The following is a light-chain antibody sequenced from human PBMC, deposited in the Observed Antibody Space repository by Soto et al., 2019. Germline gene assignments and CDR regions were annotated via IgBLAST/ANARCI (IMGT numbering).Light chain of an antibody. CDR1: QSVSSN. Sequence: EIVMTQSPATLSVSPGERATLSCRASQSVSSNLAWYQQKPGQAPRLLIYGASTRATGIPARFSGSGSGTEFTLTISSLQSEAFAVYYCQQYNNWPPPTFGQGTKVEIK. J-gene: IGKJ1*01. CDR2: GAS. CDR3: QQYNNWPPPT. V-gene: IGKV3-15*01.